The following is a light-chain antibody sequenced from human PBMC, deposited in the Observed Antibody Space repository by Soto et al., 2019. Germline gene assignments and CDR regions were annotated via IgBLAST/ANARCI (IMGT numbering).Light chain of an antibody. CDR2: GAS. CDR1: QSVGSN. V-gene: IGKV3-15*01. Sequence: EIVMTQSPATLSVSPGERATHSCRASQSVGSNLAWYQQKPGQAPRLLIYGASTRATGIPARFSGSGSGTEFTLTISSLQSEDFAIYFCQQYNNWPPDWTFGQGTKVEIK. J-gene: IGKJ1*01. CDR3: QQYNNWPPDWT.